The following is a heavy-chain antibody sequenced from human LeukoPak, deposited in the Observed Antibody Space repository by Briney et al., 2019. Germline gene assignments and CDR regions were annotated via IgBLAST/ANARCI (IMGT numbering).Heavy chain of an antibody. Sequence: ASVKVSCKASGYTFTSYGISWVRQAPGQGLEWMGWISAYNGNTNYAQKLQGRVTMTTDTSTSTAYMELSSLRSEDTAVYYCARGSTAAGSLYYYYYMDVWGKGTTVTVSS. V-gene: IGHV1-18*01. J-gene: IGHJ6*03. CDR1: GYTFTSYG. D-gene: IGHD6-13*01. CDR3: ARGSTAAGSLYYYYYMDV. CDR2: ISAYNGNT.